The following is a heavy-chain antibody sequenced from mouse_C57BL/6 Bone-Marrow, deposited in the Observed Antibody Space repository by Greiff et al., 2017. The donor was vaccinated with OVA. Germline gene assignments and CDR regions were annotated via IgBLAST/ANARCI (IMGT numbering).Heavy chain of an antibody. CDR2: IYPGDGDT. J-gene: IGHJ2*01. D-gene: IGHD1-1*01. Sequence: QVQLQQSGPELVKPGASVKISCKASGYAFSSSWMNWVKQRPGKGLEWIGRIYPGDGDTNYNGKFKGKATLTADKSSSTAYMQLSSLTSEDSAVYFCASQWGILRDSYWGQGTTLTVSS. V-gene: IGHV1-82*01. CDR3: ASQWGILRDSY. CDR1: GYAFSSSW.